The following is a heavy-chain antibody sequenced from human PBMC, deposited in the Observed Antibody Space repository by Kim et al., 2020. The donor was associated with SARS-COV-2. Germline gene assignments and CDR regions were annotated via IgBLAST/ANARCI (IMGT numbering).Heavy chain of an antibody. CDR3: ARPSHGRVVVPAAMWDYFDY. J-gene: IGHJ4*02. V-gene: IGHV1-46*01. D-gene: IGHD2-2*01. CDR1: GYTFTSYY. CDR2: INPSGGST. Sequence: ASVKVSCKASGYTFTSYYMHWVRQAPGQGLEWMGIINPSGGSTSYAQKFQGRVTMTRDTSTSTVYMELSSLRSEDTAVYYCARPSHGRVVVPAAMWDYFDYWGQGTLVTVSS.